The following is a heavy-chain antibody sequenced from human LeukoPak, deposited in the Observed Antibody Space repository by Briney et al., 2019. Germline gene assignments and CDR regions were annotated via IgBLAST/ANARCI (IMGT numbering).Heavy chain of an antibody. CDR3: ARDRSTSYPFDY. V-gene: IGHV3-30*03. J-gene: IGHJ4*02. D-gene: IGHD2-2*01. Sequence: GGSLRLSCAASGFTFSSYGMHWVRQAPGKGLEWVAVISYDGSNKYYADSVKGRFTISRDNSKNTLYLQMNSLRAEDTAVYYCARDRSTSYPFDYWGQGTLVTVSS. CDR1: GFTFSSYG. CDR2: ISYDGSNK.